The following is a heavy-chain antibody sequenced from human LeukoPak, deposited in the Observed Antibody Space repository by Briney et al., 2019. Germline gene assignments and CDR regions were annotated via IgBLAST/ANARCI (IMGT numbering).Heavy chain of an antibody. CDR2: IYYSGST. J-gene: IGHJ4*02. CDR3: ARADCSGGSCYLDY. V-gene: IGHV4-61*08. Sequence: SQTLSLTCTVSGGSISSGGYYWSWIRQHPGKGLEWIGYIYYSGSTNYNPSLKSRVTISVDTSKNQFSLKLSSVTAADTAVYYCARADCSGGSCYLDYWGQGTLVTVSS. CDR1: GGSISSGGYY. D-gene: IGHD2-15*01.